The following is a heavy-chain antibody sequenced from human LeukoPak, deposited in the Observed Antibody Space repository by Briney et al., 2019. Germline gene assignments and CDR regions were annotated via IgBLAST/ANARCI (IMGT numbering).Heavy chain of an antibody. V-gene: IGHV1-2*02. J-gene: IGHJ4*02. CDR2: INPNSGGT. CDR3: ARDESSGWYYFDY. D-gene: IGHD6-19*01. CDR1: GYTFTGYY. Sequence: ASVKVSCKASGYTFTGYYMHWVRQAPGQGLEWMGWINPNSGGTNYAQKFQGRVTMTRDTSISTAYMELSRLRSDDTAVYYCARDESSGWYYFDYWGQGTPVTVSS.